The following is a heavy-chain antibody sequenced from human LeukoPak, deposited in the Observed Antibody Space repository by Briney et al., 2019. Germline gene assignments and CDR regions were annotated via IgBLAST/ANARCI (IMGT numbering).Heavy chain of an antibody. CDR2: MNPNSGNT. Sequence: ASVTVSCKASGYTFTSYDINWVRQATGQGLEWMGWMNPNSGNTGYAQKFQGRVTMTRNTSISTAYMELSSLRSEDTAVYYCARGLKYDFWSGIWYYYYMDVWGKGTTVTVSS. CDR3: ARGLKYDFWSGIWYYYYMDV. J-gene: IGHJ6*03. CDR1: GYTFTSYD. V-gene: IGHV1-8*01. D-gene: IGHD3-3*01.